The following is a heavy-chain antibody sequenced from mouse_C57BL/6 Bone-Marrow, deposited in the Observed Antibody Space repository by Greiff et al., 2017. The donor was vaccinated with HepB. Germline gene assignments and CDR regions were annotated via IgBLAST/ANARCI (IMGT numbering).Heavy chain of an antibody. CDR2: IDPSDSYT. Sequence: VKLQQPGAELVMPGASVKLSCKASGYTFTSYWMHWVKQRPGQGLEWIGEIDPSDSYTNYNQKFKGKSTLTVDKSSSTAYMQLSSLTSEDSAVYYCARNYSNYFDYWGQGTTLTVSS. D-gene: IGHD2-5*01. CDR1: GYTFTSYW. V-gene: IGHV1-69*01. J-gene: IGHJ2*01. CDR3: ARNYSNYFDY.